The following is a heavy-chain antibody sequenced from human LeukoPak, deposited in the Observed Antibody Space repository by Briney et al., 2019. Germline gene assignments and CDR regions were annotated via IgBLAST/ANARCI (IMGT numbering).Heavy chain of an antibody. CDR2: IYSGGNT. D-gene: IGHD2-2*01. CDR3: ARSTPVPGVATFEI. V-gene: IGHV3-53*01. J-gene: IGHJ3*02. Sequence: GGSLRLSCVASGFSVSSNYMNWVRQAPGKGLEWVSGIYSGGNTNFADSVRGRFTISRDDSKNTLFLQMNSLRAEDTAVYYCARSTPVPGVATFEIWGQGTMVTVSS. CDR1: GFSVSSNY.